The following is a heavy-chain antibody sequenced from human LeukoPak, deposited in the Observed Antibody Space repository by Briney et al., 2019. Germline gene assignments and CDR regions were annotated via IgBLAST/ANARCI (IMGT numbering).Heavy chain of an antibody. CDR2: INPNSGGT. CDR3: ARQEMATTLFDY. Sequence: GASVTVSCKASGYTFTVYYMHWVRQAPGQGLAWMGWINPNSGGTNYAQKFQGRVTMTRDTSISTAYMELSSLRSEDTAVYYCARQEMATTLFDYWGQGTLVTVSS. CDR1: GYTFTVYY. V-gene: IGHV1-2*02. D-gene: IGHD5-24*01. J-gene: IGHJ4*02.